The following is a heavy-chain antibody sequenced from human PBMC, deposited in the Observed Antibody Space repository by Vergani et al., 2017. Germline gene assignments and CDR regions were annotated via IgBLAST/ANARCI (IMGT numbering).Heavy chain of an antibody. CDR2: IYYSGST. V-gene: IGHV4-30-4*08. Sequence: QVQLQESGPGLVKPSQTLSLTCTVSGGSISSGDYYWSWIRQPPGKGLEWIGYIYYSGSTYYNPSLKSRVTISVDTSKNQFSLKLSSVTAADTAVYYCARVGVGRGVSYYYYYYGMDVWGQATTVTVSS. CDR3: ARVGVGRGVSYYYYYYGMDV. J-gene: IGHJ6*02. CDR1: GGSISSGDYY. D-gene: IGHD3-10*01.